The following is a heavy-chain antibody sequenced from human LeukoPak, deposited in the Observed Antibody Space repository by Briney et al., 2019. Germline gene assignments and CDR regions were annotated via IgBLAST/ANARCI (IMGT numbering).Heavy chain of an antibody. Sequence: NPSETLSLTCTASGNSISRGDNYWSWIRQPAGKGLEWIGRIYTSGSTNYNPSLKSRVTISGDTSKNQFSLRLSSVTAADTAVYYCARHGLFGSSSWYERIHNWFDPWGQGTLVTVSS. V-gene: IGHV4-61*02. D-gene: IGHD6-13*01. CDR2: IYTSGST. CDR3: ARHGLFGSSSWYERIHNWFDP. J-gene: IGHJ5*02. CDR1: GNSISRGDNY.